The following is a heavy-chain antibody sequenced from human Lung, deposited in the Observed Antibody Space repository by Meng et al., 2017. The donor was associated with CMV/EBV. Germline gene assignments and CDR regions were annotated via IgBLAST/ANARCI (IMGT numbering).Heavy chain of an antibody. D-gene: IGHD2-21*02. Sequence: SETLSLTCTVSGDSDGSGAYYWSWIRQPPGKGLEWIGYTYSTRGIFYNPSLKSRLIISLDTSKNQFSLQLKSVTAADAAVYYCARMVTGGYYFDYWGQGSLVTVSS. CDR2: TYSTRGI. J-gene: IGHJ4*01. V-gene: IGHV4-30-4*01. CDR3: ARMVTGGYYFDY. CDR1: GDSDGSGAYY.